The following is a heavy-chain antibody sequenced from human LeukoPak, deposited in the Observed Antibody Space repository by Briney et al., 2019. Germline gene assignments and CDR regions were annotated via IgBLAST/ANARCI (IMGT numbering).Heavy chain of an antibody. CDR2: ISYEGSEN. Sequence: GGSLRLSCAASGFTFRSCAMHWVRLAPGKGLDWVAAISYEGSENDYADSVKGRFTISRDNSKNMLYLQMNSLRDEDSAVYYCARDRHEMRFLDGAFDVWGRGTLVTVSS. D-gene: IGHD3-3*01. V-gene: IGHV3-30*04. J-gene: IGHJ3*01. CDR3: ARDRHEMRFLDGAFDV. CDR1: GFTFRSCA.